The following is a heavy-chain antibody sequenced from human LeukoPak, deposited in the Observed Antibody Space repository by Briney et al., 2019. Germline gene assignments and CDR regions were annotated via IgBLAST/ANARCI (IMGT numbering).Heavy chain of an antibody. CDR3: ARDLRIVSGSYLDY. Sequence: SVKVSCKASGGTFSSYAISWVRQAPGQGLEWMGGIIPIFGTANYAQKFQGRVTITADKSTSTAYMELSSLRAEDTAIYYCARDLRIVSGSYLDYWGQGTLVTVSS. CDR2: IIPIFGTA. D-gene: IGHD1-26*01. V-gene: IGHV1-69*06. J-gene: IGHJ4*02. CDR1: GGTFSSYA.